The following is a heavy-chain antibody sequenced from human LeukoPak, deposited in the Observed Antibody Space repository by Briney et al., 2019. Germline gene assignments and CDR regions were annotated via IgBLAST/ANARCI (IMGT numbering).Heavy chain of an antibody. V-gene: IGHV4-39*01. D-gene: IGHD3-10*01. Sequence: SETLSLTCTVSGGSISSSSYYWGWIRQPPGKGLEWIGSIYYSGSTYYNPSLKSRVTISVDTSKNQFSLKLSSVTAADTAVYYCARHNWVVRGVISYYYYMDVWGKGTTVTISS. J-gene: IGHJ6*03. CDR1: GGSISSSSYY. CDR2: IYYSGST. CDR3: ARHNWVVRGVISYYYYMDV.